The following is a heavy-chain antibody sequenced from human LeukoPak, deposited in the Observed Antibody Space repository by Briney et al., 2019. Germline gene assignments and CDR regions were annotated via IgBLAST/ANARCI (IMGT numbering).Heavy chain of an antibody. V-gene: IGHV3-33*06. CDR2: IWYDGSNK. Sequence: GGSLRLSCTASGFTFRNHVMNWVRQAPGKGLEWVAGIWYDGSNKDYVDSVKGRFTISRDNSKNTLYLEMDSLTVEDTAVYYCSKGRGGSSNWGSDCWGQGTQVTVSS. D-gene: IGHD7-27*01. CDR1: GFTFRNHV. CDR3: SKGRGGSSNWGSDC. J-gene: IGHJ4*02.